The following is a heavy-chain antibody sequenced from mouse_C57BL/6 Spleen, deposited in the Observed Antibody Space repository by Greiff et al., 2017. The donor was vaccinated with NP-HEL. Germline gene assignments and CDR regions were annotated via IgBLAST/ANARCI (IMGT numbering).Heavy chain of an antibody. CDR3: ARSRQLRLRFAY. CDR2: INPSSGYT. V-gene: IGHV1-7*01. CDR1: GYTFTSYW. Sequence: QVHVKQSGAELAKPGASVKLSCKASGYTFTSYWMHWVKQRPGQGLEWIGNINPSSGYTKYNQKFKDKATLTADKSSSTAYMQLSSLTYEDSAVYYCARSRQLRLRFAYWGQGTLVTVSA. J-gene: IGHJ3*01. D-gene: IGHD3-2*02.